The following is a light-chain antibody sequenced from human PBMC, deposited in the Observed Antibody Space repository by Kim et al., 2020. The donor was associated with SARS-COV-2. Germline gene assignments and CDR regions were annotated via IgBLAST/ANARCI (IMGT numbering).Light chain of an antibody. J-gene: IGLJ3*02. CDR3: SSYAGSNNLV. Sequence: LTQPPSASGTPGQRVTISCTGTSSDVGGYNYVSWYQQHPGKAPKLMIYEVSKRPSGVPDRFSGSKSGNTASLTVSGLQAGDEADYYCSSYAGSNNLVFGGGTQLTVL. CDR1: SSDVGGYNY. CDR2: EVS. V-gene: IGLV2-8*01.